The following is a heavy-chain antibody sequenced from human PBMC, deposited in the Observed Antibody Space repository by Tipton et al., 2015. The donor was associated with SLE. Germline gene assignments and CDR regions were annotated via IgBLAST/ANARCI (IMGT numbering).Heavy chain of an antibody. CDR1: GGPISSYY. V-gene: IGHV4-59*08. Sequence: TLSLTCTVSGGPISSYYWSWIRQPPGKGLEWIGYISFSGLTNYNPSVRSRVSTSMDTSKNQFSLQMSSVTAADTALYYCARHKLGFSWSYFDSWGQGTLVTVSS. J-gene: IGHJ4*02. D-gene: IGHD3-3*01. CDR2: ISFSGLT. CDR3: ARHKLGFSWSYFDS.